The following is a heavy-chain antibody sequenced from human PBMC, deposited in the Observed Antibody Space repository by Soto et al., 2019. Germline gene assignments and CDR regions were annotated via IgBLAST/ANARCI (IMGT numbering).Heavy chain of an antibody. CDR1: GFTFGDYA. J-gene: IGHJ4*02. CDR3: TRDRYYDSNGPDY. CDR2: IRSKAYGGTT. D-gene: IGHD3-22*01. V-gene: IGHV3-49*04. Sequence: GGSLRLSCTASGFTFGDYAMIWVRQAPGKGLEWVGFIRSKAYGGTTEYAASVKGRFTISRDDSKGIAYLQMNSLKTEDTAVYYWTRDRYYDSNGPDYWGRGTMFTVAS.